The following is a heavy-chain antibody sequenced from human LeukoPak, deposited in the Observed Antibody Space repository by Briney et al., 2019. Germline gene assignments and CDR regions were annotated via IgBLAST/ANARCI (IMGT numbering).Heavy chain of an antibody. CDR1: GASISRTTYY. J-gene: IGHJ4*02. CDR3: ARRDLRELDY. D-gene: IGHD4-17*01. V-gene: IGHV4-39*01. Sequence: SETLSLTCSVSGASISRTTYYWGWIRQPPGKGLEWIGSIYYNGGTYYNPSLKSRVTISVDTSKNQFSLRLSSVTAADTAVYYCARRDLRELDYWGQGTLVTVSS. CDR2: IYYNGGT.